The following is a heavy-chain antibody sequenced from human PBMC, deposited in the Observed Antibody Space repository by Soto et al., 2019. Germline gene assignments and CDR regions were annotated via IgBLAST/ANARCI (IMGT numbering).Heavy chain of an antibody. CDR2: ISSSGSYI. V-gene: IGHV3-21*01. CDR1: GFTFSIYT. D-gene: IGHD2-15*01. J-gene: IGHJ4*02. Sequence: TGGSLLLSCASSGFTFSIYTMNWVRQAPGKGLEWVSSISSSGSYIYYTDSVKGRFTISRDNAKNSLYLQMNSLRAEDTAVYYCASVSGPIASGGYWGQGTMVTVSS. CDR3: ASVSGPIASGGY.